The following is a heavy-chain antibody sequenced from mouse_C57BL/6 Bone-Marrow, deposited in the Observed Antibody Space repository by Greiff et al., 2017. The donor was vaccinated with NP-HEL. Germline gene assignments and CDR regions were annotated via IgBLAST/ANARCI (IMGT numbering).Heavy chain of an antibody. D-gene: IGHD1-1*01. CDR1: GFTFSSYG. J-gene: IGHJ4*01. V-gene: IGHV5-6*01. CDR3: ARPSLYYGSFYYAMDY. CDR2: ISSGGSYT. Sequence: EVKLMESGGDLVKPGGSLKLSCAASGFTFSSYGMSWVRQTPDKRLEWVATISSGGSYTYYPDSVKGRFTISSDNAKNTLYLQMSSLKSEDTAMYYGARPSLYYGSFYYAMDYWGQGTSVTVSS.